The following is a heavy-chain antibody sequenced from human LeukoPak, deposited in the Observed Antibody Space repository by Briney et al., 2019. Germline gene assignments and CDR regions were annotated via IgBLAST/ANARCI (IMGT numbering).Heavy chain of an antibody. D-gene: IGHD3-22*01. Sequence: SVKVSCKASGGTFSSYAISWVRQAPGQGLEWMGGIIPIFGTANYAQKFQGRVTITTDESMSTAYMELSSLRSEDTAVYYCASYYDSSGAPFDYWGQGTLVTVSS. J-gene: IGHJ4*02. CDR2: IIPIFGTA. CDR3: ASYYDSSGAPFDY. CDR1: GGTFSSYA. V-gene: IGHV1-69*05.